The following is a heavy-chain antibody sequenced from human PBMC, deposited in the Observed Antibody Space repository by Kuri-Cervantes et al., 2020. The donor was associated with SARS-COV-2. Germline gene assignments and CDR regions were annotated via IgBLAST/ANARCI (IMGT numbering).Heavy chain of an antibody. D-gene: IGHD2-15*01. J-gene: IGHJ3*02. V-gene: IGHV3-66*01. CDR1: GGSISSYY. CDR2: IYTGGTT. CDR3: ARVRNVVARVVHAFDI. Sequence: ETLSLTCTVSGGSISSYYWSWVRQAPGKGLEWVSAIYTGGTTFYADSVKGRFTISRDSSKNTLSLQMNSLRAEDTAVYYCARVRNVVARVVHAFDIWGQGTVVTVSS.